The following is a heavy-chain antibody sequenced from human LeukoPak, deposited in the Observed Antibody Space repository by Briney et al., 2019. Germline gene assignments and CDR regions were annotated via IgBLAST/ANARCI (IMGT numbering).Heavy chain of an antibody. Sequence: GASVKVSCKASGYTFTSYGISWVRQAPGQGLEGMGWISAYNGNTNYAQKLQGGVTMTTDTSTSTAYMELRSLRSDDTAVYYCARDEWELLPGGTNYWGQGTLVTVSS. CDR1: GYTFTSYG. CDR2: ISAYNGNT. D-gene: IGHD1-26*01. J-gene: IGHJ4*02. CDR3: ARDEWELLPGGTNY. V-gene: IGHV1-18*01.